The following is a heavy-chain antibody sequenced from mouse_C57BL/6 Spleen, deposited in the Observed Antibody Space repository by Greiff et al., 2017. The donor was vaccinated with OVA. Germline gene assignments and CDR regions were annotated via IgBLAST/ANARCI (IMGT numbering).Heavy chain of an antibody. D-gene: IGHD2-1*01. CDR3: TRRYGNYFDY. Sequence: VQRVESGAELVRPGASVTLSCKASGYTFTDYEMHWVKQTPVHGLEWIGAIDPETGGTAYNQKFKGKAILTADKSSSTAYMELRSLTSEDSAVYYCTRRYGNYFDYWGQGTTLTVSS. CDR2: IDPETGGT. CDR1: GYTFTDYE. J-gene: IGHJ2*01. V-gene: IGHV1-15*01.